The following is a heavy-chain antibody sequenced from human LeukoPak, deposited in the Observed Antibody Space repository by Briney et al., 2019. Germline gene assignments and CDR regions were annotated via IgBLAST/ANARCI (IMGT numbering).Heavy chain of an antibody. CDR2: ISGSGGST. CDR3: AREESGSSGGYYMDV. J-gene: IGHJ6*03. D-gene: IGHD1-26*01. CDR1: GFTFSSYA. Sequence: PGGSLRLSCAASGFTFSSYAMSWVRQAPGKGLEWVSAISGSGGSTYYADSVKDRFTISRDNSKNTLYLQMNRLRAEDTAVYYCAREESGSSGGYYMDVWGKGTTVTVSS. V-gene: IGHV3-23*01.